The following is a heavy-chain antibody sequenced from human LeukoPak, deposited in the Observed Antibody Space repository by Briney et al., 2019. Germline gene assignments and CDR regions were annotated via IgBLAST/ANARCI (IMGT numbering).Heavy chain of an antibody. CDR1: GGSISNYY. CDR2: IYYSGRT. J-gene: IGHJ4*02. CDR3: ARGADYGDYYFDY. V-gene: IGHV4-59*01. Sequence: SETLSLTCTVSGGSISNYYWSWIRQPPGEGLEWIGYIYYSGRTNYNPSLKSRVTISVDMSKNQFSLKLSSVTAADTAVYYCARGADYGDYYFDYWGQGTLVTVSS. D-gene: IGHD4-17*01.